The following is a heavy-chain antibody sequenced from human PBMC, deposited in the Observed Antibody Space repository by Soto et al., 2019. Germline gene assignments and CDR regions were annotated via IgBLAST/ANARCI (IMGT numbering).Heavy chain of an antibody. CDR2: IYYSGST. D-gene: IGHD2-21*02. Sequence: SETLSLTCTVSGGSISSSSFHWGWIRQPPGKGLGWIGSIYYSGSTYYSPSLKSRVTVSVDTSKNQFSLKLSSVTAADTAVYYCARHPSDFWFDPWGQGTLVTVSS. J-gene: IGHJ5*02. CDR1: GGSISSSSFH. CDR3: ARHPSDFWFDP. V-gene: IGHV4-39*01.